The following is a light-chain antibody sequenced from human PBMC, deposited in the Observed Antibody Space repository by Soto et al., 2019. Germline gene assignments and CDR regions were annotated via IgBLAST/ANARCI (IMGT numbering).Light chain of an antibody. Sequence: QSVLTQPASVSGSPGQSITISCTGTSSDVGGYDYVSWYQHHPGKAPKLMIYDVSNRPSGVSNRFSGSKSGNTASLTISGLQAEDEADFYCSSYTHRNTVFGTGTKLTV. CDR2: DVS. V-gene: IGLV2-14*03. CDR3: SSYTHRNTV. CDR1: SSDVGGYDY. J-gene: IGLJ1*01.